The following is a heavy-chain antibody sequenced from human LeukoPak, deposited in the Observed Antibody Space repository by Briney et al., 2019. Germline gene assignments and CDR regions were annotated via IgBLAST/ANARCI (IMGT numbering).Heavy chain of an antibody. V-gene: IGHV3-21*04. CDR3: ARDGKAVAADFDY. Sequence: PGGSLRLSCAASGFTFSSFAMNWVRQAPGKGLEWVSTINHNGGNTYYAVSLKGRFTISRDNAKNSLYLQMNSLRPEDTAVYYCARDGKAVAADFDYWGQGTLVTVSS. CDR1: GFTFSSFA. J-gene: IGHJ4*02. CDR2: INHNGGNT. D-gene: IGHD6-19*01.